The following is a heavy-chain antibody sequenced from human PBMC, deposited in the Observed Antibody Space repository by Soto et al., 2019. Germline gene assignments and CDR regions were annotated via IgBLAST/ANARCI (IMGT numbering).Heavy chain of an antibody. D-gene: IGHD2-2*01. V-gene: IGHV3-48*01. CDR3: ARDLRDLVVPGPFDI. J-gene: IGHJ3*02. Sequence: GGSLRLSCAASGFTFSSYSMNWVRQAPGKGLEWVSYISLISSAIYYADSVKGRFTISRDNAKNSLYLQMNSLRAEDTAVYYCARDLRDLVVPGPFDIWGQGTMVTVSS. CDR1: GFTFSSYS. CDR2: ISLISSAI.